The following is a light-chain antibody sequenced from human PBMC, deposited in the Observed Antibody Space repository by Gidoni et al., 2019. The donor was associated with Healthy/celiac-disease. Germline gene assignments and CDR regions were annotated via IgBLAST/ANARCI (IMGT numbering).Light chain of an antibody. V-gene: IGKV3-20*01. CDR3: QQYGSSPRAYT. CDR1: QSVSSSY. J-gene: IGKJ2*01. Sequence: EIVLTQSPGTLSLSPGERATLSCRASQSVSSSYLAWYQQKPGPAPRLLIYGASSRAPGIPDRFSGSGSGTDFTLTISRLEPEDFAVYYCQQYGSSPRAYTFGQGTKLEIK. CDR2: GAS.